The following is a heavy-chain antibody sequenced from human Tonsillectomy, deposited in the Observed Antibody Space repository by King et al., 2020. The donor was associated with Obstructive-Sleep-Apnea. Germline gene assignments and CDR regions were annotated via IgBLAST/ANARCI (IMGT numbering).Heavy chain of an antibody. CDR2: ITWDGGST. J-gene: IGHJ6*02. V-gene: IGHV3-43*01. CDR3: TKEIAAVGTTGYHYHGMDV. CDR1: GFTFDDYT. Sequence: VQLVESGGVVVQPGGSLRLSCAASGFTFDDYTMHWVRQAPGKGLEWVSLITWDGGSTYYADSVKGRFTISSDNSKNSLYLQMNSLRTEDTALYYCTKEIAAVGTTGYHYHGMDVWGQGTTVTVSS. D-gene: IGHD6-13*01.